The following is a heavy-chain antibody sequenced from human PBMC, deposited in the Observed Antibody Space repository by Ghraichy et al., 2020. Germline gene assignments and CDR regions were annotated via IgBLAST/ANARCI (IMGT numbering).Heavy chain of an antibody. CDR1: GFTFSDYY. J-gene: IGHJ5*02. Sequence: LTCAASGFTFSDYYMAWIRQAPGKGLECISYISGSSNYINYPDSVKGRFTVSRDNAKKSLYLQMNSLRAEETGIYYCARVIATSGNWFDPWGQGALVTVSS. V-gene: IGHV3-11*06. CDR3: ARVIATSGNWFDP. CDR2: ISGSSNYI. D-gene: IGHD6-13*01.